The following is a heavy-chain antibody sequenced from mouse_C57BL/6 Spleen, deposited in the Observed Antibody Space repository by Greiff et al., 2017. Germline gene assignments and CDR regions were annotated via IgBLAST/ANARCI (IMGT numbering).Heavy chain of an antibody. V-gene: IGHV1-80*01. D-gene: IGHD1-1*01. CDR2: IYPGDGDT. J-gene: IGHJ2*01. Sequence: QVQLQQSGAELVKPGASVKISCKASGYAFSSYWMNWVKQRPGKGLEWIGQIYPGDGDTNYNGKFKGKATLTADKSSSTAYMQLSSLTSEDSAVYFCARSIYYGSSYPDYWGQGTTLTVSS. CDR1: GYAFSSYW. CDR3: ARSIYYGSSYPDY.